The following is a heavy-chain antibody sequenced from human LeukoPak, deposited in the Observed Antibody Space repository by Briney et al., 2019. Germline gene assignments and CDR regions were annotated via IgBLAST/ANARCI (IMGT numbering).Heavy chain of an antibody. Sequence: GASVKVSCKASGYTFTGYYMHWVRQAPGQGLEWMGWINPNSGGTNYAQKFQGRVTMTRDTSISTAYMELSRLRSDDTAVYYCARDGPRYCSSTSCWGGGDYWGQGTLVTVSS. CDR3: ARDGPRYCSSTSCWGGGDY. CDR1: GYTFTGYY. J-gene: IGHJ4*02. V-gene: IGHV1-2*02. D-gene: IGHD2-2*01. CDR2: INPNSGGT.